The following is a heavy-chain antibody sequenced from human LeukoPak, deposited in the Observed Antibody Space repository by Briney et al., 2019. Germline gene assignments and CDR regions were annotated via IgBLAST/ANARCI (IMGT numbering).Heavy chain of an antibody. CDR3: ASASRGVIMSREIGMWDY. D-gene: IGHD3-10*01. CDR2: IYYDGKT. V-gene: IGHV4-39*07. Sequence: SETLSLTCSVSGDSISSPSYYWGWIRQPPAKGLEWIGNIYYDGKTYYNPSLKSRVTISVDTSKNQFSLKLSSVTAADTAVYYCASASRGVIMSREIGMWDYWGQGTLVTVSS. J-gene: IGHJ4*02. CDR1: GDSISSPSYY.